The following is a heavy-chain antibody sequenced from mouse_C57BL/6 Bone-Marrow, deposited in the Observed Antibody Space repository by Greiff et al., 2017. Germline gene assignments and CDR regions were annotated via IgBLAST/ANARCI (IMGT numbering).Heavy chain of an antibody. CDR2: IYPGNSDT. V-gene: IGHV1-5*01. Sequence: EVQLQQSGTVLARPGASVKMSCKTSGYTFTSYWMHWVKQRPGQGLEWIGAIYPGNSDTSYNQKFKGKAKLTAVTSASTAYMELSSLTNEDSAVYYWTSIIYYYGSSYLQYYFDYWGQGTTLTVSS. CDR1: GYTFTSYW. J-gene: IGHJ2*01. D-gene: IGHD1-1*01. CDR3: TSIIYYYGSSYLQYYFDY.